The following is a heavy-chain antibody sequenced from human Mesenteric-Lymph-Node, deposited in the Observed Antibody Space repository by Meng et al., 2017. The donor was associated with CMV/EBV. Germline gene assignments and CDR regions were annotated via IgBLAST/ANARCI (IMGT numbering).Heavy chain of an antibody. D-gene: IGHD1-26*01. CDR2: ITWKSEIL. J-gene: IGHJ5*02. V-gene: IGHV3-9*01. CDR3: AKDVQGTGASGRYDA. Sequence: GGSLRLSCAASGFKFDDYGMHWVRQAPGKGLEWVSSITWKSEILGYGESVKGRFTISRDNTKNSLYLQMNSLKTEDTAFYYCAKDVQGTGASGRYDAWGRGTLVTVSS. CDR1: GFKFDDYG.